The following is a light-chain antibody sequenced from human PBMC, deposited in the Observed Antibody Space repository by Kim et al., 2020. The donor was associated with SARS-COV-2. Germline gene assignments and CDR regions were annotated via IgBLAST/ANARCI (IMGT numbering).Light chain of an antibody. J-gene: IGLJ1*01. CDR2: SNN. CDR3: AAWDDSLNGPV. Sequence: LTQPPSASGTPGQRVTISCSGSSSNIGSNTVNWYQQLPGTAPKLLIYSNNQRPSGVPDRFSGSKSGTSASLAISGLQSEDESDYYCAAWDDSLNGPVFGTGTKVTVL. CDR1: SSNIGSNT. V-gene: IGLV1-44*01.